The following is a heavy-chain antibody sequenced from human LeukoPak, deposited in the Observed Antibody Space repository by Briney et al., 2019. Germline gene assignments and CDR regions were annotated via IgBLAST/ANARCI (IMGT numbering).Heavy chain of an antibody. CDR3: ARDQYDTWSRRGNFDS. CDR1: GFTFGKYW. Sequence: GGSLRLSCVAPGFTFGKYWMSWVRQAPGRGLEWVANIKLDGSEKNYVDSVKGRFTISRDNTKNSLYLQMNSLRVEDTAVFYCARDQYDTWSRRGNFDSWGQGTLVIVSS. V-gene: IGHV3-7*03. J-gene: IGHJ4*02. CDR2: IKLDGSEK. D-gene: IGHD3-3*01.